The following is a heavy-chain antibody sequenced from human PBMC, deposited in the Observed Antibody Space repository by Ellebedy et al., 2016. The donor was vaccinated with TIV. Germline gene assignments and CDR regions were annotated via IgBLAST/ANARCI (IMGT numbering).Heavy chain of an antibody. J-gene: IGHJ4*02. CDR3: ATVFDGYRGLDY. CDR1: GYTLTELS. D-gene: IGHD5-24*01. V-gene: IGHV1-24*01. Sequence: AASVKVSCKVSGYTLTELSMHWVRQAPGKGLEWMGGFDPADDETIYAQKFQGRVTMTEDTSTDTAYMDLSSLGSEDTAVYYCATVFDGYRGLDYWGQGTLVTVSS. CDR2: FDPADDET.